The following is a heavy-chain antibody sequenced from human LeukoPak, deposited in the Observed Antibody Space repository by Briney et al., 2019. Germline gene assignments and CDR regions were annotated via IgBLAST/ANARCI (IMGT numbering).Heavy chain of an antibody. CDR2: IYHSGST. Sequence: SETLSLTCTVSGYSISSGYYWGWIRQPPGKGLEWIGSIYHSGSTYYNPSLKGRVTISVDMSKNQFSLRLSSVTAADTAVYYCARLRTMRDAFDIWGQGTMVTVSS. V-gene: IGHV4-38-2*02. CDR3: ARLRTMRDAFDI. D-gene: IGHD1-7*01. CDR1: GYSISSGYY. J-gene: IGHJ3*02.